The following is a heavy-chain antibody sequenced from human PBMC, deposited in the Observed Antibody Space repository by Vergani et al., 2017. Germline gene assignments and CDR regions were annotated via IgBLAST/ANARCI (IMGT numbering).Heavy chain of an antibody. Sequence: EVQLVESGGGLVQPGGSLRLSCAASGFTFSSYWMSWVRQAPGKGLEWVANIKQHGSEKYYVDSVKGRFTISRDNAKNSLYLQMNSLRAEDTAVYYCAEPFDNGGNNWPGRAFDYWGQGNLVTGSS. CDR1: GFTFSSYW. CDR2: IKQHGSEK. V-gene: IGHV3-7*01. J-gene: IGHJ4*02. CDR3: AEPFDNGGNNWPGRAFDY. D-gene: IGHD4-23*01.